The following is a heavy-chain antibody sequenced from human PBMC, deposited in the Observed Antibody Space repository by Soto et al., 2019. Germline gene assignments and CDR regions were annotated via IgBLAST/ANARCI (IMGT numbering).Heavy chain of an antibody. CDR3: AKDRGSSGWYDFDY. CDR2: ISWNSGSI. Sequence: DVQLVESGGGLVQPGRSLRLSCAASGFTFDDYAMHWVRQAPGKGLEWVSGISWNSGSIGYADSVKGRFTISRDNAKNSLYLQMNSLRAEDTALYYCAKDRGSSGWYDFDYWGQGTLVTVSS. V-gene: IGHV3-9*01. CDR1: GFTFDDYA. J-gene: IGHJ4*02. D-gene: IGHD6-19*01.